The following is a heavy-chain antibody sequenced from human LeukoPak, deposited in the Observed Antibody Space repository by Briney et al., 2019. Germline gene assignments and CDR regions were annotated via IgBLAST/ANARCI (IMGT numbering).Heavy chain of an antibody. CDR1: GGTFSSYA. Sequence: SVKVFCKASGGTFSSYAISWVRQAPGQGLEWMGGIIPIFGTANCAQKFQGRVTITADESTSTAYMELSSLRSEDTAVYYCARDMQPEYYDSSGYYGLNRFDPWGQGTLVTVSS. J-gene: IGHJ5*02. V-gene: IGHV1-69*13. D-gene: IGHD3-22*01. CDR2: IIPIFGTA. CDR3: ARDMQPEYYDSSGYYGLNRFDP.